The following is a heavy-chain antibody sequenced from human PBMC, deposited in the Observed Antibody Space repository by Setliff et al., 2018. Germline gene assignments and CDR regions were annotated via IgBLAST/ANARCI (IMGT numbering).Heavy chain of an antibody. Sequence: SETLSLTCTVSGGSISGSGYYWGWIRQPPGKGLEWIGEINHSGSTNYNPSLKSRVTISVDTSKNQFSLKLSSVTAAAPAVYYCARGRTMVRGVDAFDIWGQGTMVTVSS. J-gene: IGHJ3*02. CDR2: INHSGST. CDR3: ARGRTMVRGVDAFDI. D-gene: IGHD3-10*01. CDR1: GGSISGSGYY. V-gene: IGHV4-39*07.